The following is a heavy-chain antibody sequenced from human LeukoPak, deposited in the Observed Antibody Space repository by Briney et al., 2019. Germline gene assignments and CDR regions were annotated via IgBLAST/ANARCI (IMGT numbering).Heavy chain of an antibody. D-gene: IGHD4-17*01. J-gene: IGHJ4*02. Sequence: GGSLRLSCTASGLTFGDYAVTWVRQGPGKGLEWVASFTGRHYGGTTEYAASVRGRFTISIDDSKTIAYLHMNRLTIEDTATYYCHRWTTVTTFDNWGQGTLVIVSS. CDR1: GLTFGDYA. V-gene: IGHV3-49*04. CDR3: HRWTTVTTFDN. CDR2: FTGRHYGGTT.